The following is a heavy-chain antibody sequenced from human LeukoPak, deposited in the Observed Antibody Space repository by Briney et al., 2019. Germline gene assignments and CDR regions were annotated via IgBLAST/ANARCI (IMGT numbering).Heavy chain of an antibody. V-gene: IGHV4-34*01. J-gene: IGHJ4*02. CDR3: ASNLGATKSEFDY. Sequence: PSETLSLTCAVYGGSFSGYYWSWIRQPPGKGLEWIGEINHSGGTNYNPSLKGRVTISVDTSKNQFSLKLSSVTAADTAVYYCASNLGATKSEFDYWGQGTLVTVSS. D-gene: IGHD1-26*01. CDR1: GGSFSGYY. CDR2: INHSGGT.